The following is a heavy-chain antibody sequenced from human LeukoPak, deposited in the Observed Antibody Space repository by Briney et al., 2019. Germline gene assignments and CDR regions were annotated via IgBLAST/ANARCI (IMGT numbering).Heavy chain of an antibody. CDR1: GFTFSSHA. CDR3: AKNYYGSGSYYKRLDYFDY. J-gene: IGHJ4*02. CDR2: ISGSGGST. D-gene: IGHD3-10*01. Sequence: PGGSLRLSCAASGFTFSSHAMSWVRQAPGKGLEWVSAISGSGGSTYYADSVKGRFTISRDNSKNTLYLQMNSLRAEDTAVYYCAKNYYGSGSYYKRLDYFDYWGQGTLVTVSS. V-gene: IGHV3-23*01.